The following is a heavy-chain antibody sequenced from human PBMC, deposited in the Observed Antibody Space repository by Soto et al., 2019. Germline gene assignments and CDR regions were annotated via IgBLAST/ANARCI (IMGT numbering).Heavy chain of an antibody. CDR1: GFSFSDAW. CDR3: TTDLQNRRYTRNFY. Sequence: EVQLAVSGGGFVKPGGSLRLSCAVSGFSFSDAWLNWVRQAPGKGLEWVGRIKTKSDSAATDYAAPVKGRFIISRDDSKNTLFLQLNSLQAEDTAVYYCTTDLQNRRYTRNFYWGQGTLVTVSS. D-gene: IGHD1-7*01. J-gene: IGHJ4*02. CDR2: IKTKSDSAAT. V-gene: IGHV3-15*07.